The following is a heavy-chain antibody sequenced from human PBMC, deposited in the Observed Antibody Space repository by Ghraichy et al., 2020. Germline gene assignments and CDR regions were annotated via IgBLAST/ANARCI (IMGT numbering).Heavy chain of an antibody. CDR1: GFTFSSYA. D-gene: IGHD3-3*01. CDR3: AKDEGHDFWSGYYFRDAFDI. V-gene: IGHV3-23*01. J-gene: IGHJ3*02. CDR2: ISGSGGST. Sequence: GGSLRLSCAASGFTFSSYAMSWVRQAPGKGLEWVSAISGSGGSTYYADSVKGRFTISRDNSKNTLYLQMNSLRAEDTAVYYCAKDEGHDFWSGYYFRDAFDIWGQGTMVTVSS.